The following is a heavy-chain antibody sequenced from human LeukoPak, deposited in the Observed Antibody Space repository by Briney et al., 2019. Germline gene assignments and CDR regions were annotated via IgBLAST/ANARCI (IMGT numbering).Heavy chain of an antibody. CDR2: IYYSGSA. Sequence: SETLSLTCTVSGGSVSSGSYYWSWIRQPPGKGLEWIGYIYYSGSANYNPSLKSRVTISVDSSKNQFSLKLSSVTAADTAVYYCASPPNSETGDYWGQGTLVTVSS. J-gene: IGHJ4*02. CDR3: ASPPNSETGDY. D-gene: IGHD2/OR15-2a*01. CDR1: GGSVSSGSYY. V-gene: IGHV4-61*01.